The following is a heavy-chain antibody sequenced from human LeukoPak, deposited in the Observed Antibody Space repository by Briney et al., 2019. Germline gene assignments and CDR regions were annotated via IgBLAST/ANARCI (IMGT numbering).Heavy chain of an antibody. J-gene: IGHJ6*03. D-gene: IGHD3-3*01. V-gene: IGHV4-30-2*01. CDR3: ARDHDFWSGKHYYMDV. Sequence: SETLSLTCTVSGGSISSGGYYWSWIRQPPGKGLEWIGYIYHSGSTYYNPSLKSRVTISVDRSKNQFSLKLSSVTAADTAVYYCARDHDFWSGKHYYMDVWGKGTTVTVSS. CDR2: IYHSGST. CDR1: GGSISSGGYY.